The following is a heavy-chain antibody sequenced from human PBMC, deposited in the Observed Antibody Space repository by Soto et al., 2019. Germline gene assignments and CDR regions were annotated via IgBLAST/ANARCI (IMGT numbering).Heavy chain of an antibody. D-gene: IGHD3-10*01. CDR3: AKDRGFGAGHGMDV. Sequence: PGGSLRLPCAGSGFSFSDHYMDWVRQAPGKGLEWVTGISARGGTTYYVDSVKGRFTISRDNSKNTLYLQMNALRAEDRAVYYCAKDRGFGAGHGMDVWGQGTTVTVSS. CDR1: GFSFSDHY. V-gene: IGHV3-23*01. J-gene: IGHJ6*02. CDR2: ISARGGTT.